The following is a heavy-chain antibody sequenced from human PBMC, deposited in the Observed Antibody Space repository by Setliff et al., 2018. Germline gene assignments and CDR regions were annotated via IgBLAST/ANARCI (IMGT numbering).Heavy chain of an antibody. Sequence: PSETLSLTCTVYGGSFSNYYWSWIRQPPGKGLEWIGEINHSGSTNYNSSLTSRVTISVDTSKNQFSLRLTSVTAADTASYFCARQGGRLFDNWGQGTLVTVSS. CDR1: GGSFSNYY. J-gene: IGHJ4*02. V-gene: IGHV4-34*01. CDR2: INHSGST. CDR3: ARQGGRLFDN.